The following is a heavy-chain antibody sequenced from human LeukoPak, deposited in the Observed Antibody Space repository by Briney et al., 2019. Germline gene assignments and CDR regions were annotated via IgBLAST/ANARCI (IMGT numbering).Heavy chain of an antibody. Sequence: PSETLSLTCTVSGGSISSSSYYWGWIRQPPGKGLEWIGSIYYSGSTYYNPSLESRVTISVDTSKNQFSLKLSSVTAADTAVYYCARYCSSTSCYRPFDYWGQGTLVTVSS. D-gene: IGHD2-2*01. J-gene: IGHJ4*02. CDR1: GGSISSSSYY. CDR3: ARYCSSTSCYRPFDY. CDR2: IYYSGST. V-gene: IGHV4-39*01.